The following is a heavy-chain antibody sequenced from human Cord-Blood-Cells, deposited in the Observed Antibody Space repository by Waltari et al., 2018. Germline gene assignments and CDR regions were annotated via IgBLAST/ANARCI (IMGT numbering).Heavy chain of an antibody. Sequence: QVQLVQSGAEVTNPRASVQVSCKASGYTFPGYYMHWVRQARGQGLAWMGWINPNSGGTNYAQKFQGWVTMTRDTSISTAYMELSRLRSDDTAVYYCARGGITGERYFDYWGQGTLVTVSS. J-gene: IGHJ4*02. V-gene: IGHV1-2*04. D-gene: IGHD7-27*01. CDR2: INPNSGGT. CDR3: ARGGITGERYFDY. CDR1: GYTFPGYY.